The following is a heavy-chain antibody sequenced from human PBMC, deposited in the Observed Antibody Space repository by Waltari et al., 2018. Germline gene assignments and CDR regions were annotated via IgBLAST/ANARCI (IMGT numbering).Heavy chain of an antibody. CDR1: GFTFSSYW. D-gene: IGHD3-22*01. J-gene: IGHJ4*02. CDR2: IKQDGSEK. Sequence: EVQLVESGGGLVQPGGSLRLSCAASGFTFSSYWMSWVRQAPGKGLEWVANIKQDGSEKYYVDSVKGRFTISRDNAKNSLYLQMNSLRAEDTAVYYCARDPADSSGYYYRDTPYFDYWGQGTLVTVSS. V-gene: IGHV3-7*01. CDR3: ARDPADSSGYYYRDTPYFDY.